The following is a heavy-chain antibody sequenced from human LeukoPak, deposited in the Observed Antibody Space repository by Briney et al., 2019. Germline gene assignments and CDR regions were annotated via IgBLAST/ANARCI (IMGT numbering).Heavy chain of an antibody. CDR3: ARDSFPGRYYEGAFDI. D-gene: IGHD3-22*01. J-gene: IGHJ3*02. Sequence: SSFKVFCKASGYTFTGYYMHWVRQAPGQGLEWIGWINPNSGGTNYTQRFQGRVTMTRDTSISTAYMELSRLRSDDTAVYYCARDSFPGRYYEGAFDIWVPATIVT. CDR1: GYTFTGYY. V-gene: IGHV1-2*02. CDR2: INPNSGGT.